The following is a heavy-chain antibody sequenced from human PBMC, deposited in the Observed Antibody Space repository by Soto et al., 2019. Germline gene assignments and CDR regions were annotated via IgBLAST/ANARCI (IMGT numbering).Heavy chain of an antibody. D-gene: IGHD4-17*01. CDR1: GCSISSGDYY. J-gene: IGHJ3*02. Sequence: QVQLQESGPGLVKHSQTLSLTCTDSGCSISSGDYYWSWIRPPPGKDLEWIGYTDYSGSTYYTPCLKGLVTMSVDTSTNQFSLMLSSVTASDPAVYYCARGRDYGGNSFADAFAIWGQGTMVTVSS. CDR2: TDYSGST. CDR3: ARGRDYGGNSFADAFAI. V-gene: IGHV4-30-4*01.